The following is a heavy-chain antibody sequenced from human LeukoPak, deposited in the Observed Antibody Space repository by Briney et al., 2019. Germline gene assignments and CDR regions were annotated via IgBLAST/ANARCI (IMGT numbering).Heavy chain of an antibody. J-gene: IGHJ6*02. Sequence: GGSLRLSCAASGFTFSSYGMHWVRQAPGKGLEWVAVIWYDGSNKYYADSVKGRFTISRDNSKNTLYLQMNSLRAEDTAVYYCAKAHLLLSYYYYGMDVWGQGTTVTVSS. CDR2: IWYDGSNK. V-gene: IGHV3-30*02. CDR3: AKAHLLLSYYYYGMDV. CDR1: GFTFSSYG. D-gene: IGHD1-26*01.